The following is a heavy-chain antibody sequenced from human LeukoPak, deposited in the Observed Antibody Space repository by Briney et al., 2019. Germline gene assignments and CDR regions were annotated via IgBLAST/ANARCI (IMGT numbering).Heavy chain of an antibody. V-gene: IGHV1-69*05. CDR2: IIPIFGTA. J-gene: IGHJ6*03. D-gene: IGHD3-3*01. CDR1: GGTFSSYA. CDR3: ARVLEKDQYYCYYMDV. Sequence: SVKVSCKASGGTFSSYAISWVRQAPGQGLEWMGGIIPIFGTANYAQKFQGRVTITTDESTSTAYMELSSLRSEDTAVYYCARVLEKDQYYCYYMDVWGKGTTVTVSS.